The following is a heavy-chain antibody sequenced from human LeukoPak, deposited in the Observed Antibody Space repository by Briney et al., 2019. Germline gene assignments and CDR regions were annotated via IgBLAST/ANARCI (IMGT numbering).Heavy chain of an antibody. V-gene: IGHV1-8*01. CDR1: GYSFTSYD. D-gene: IGHD3-10*01. CDR3: ARGGSYLSAFDI. J-gene: IGHJ3*02. CDR2: MNPNSGNT. Sequence: ASVKVSCKASGYSFTSYDINWVRQATGQGLEWMGWMNPNSGNTGYAQKFQGRVTLTRNTSISTAYMELSSLRSEDTAVYYCARGGSYLSAFDIWGQGTMVTVSS.